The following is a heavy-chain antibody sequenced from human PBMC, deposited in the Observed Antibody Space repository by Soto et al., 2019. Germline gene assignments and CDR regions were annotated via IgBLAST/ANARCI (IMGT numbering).Heavy chain of an antibody. CDR1: GGSISSGDYY. Sequence: QVQLQESGPGLVKPSQTLSLTCTVPGGSISSGDYYWGWIRQPPGKGLEWIGHIYYSGSTHYNPSLKIRVNVPVEVSNTASNLTRSSYTAAVTSVYDCARGSYYFDRSGYYHYWGQGTLVTVSS. V-gene: IGHV4-30-4*01. CDR3: ARGSYYFDRSGYYHY. J-gene: IGHJ4*02. D-gene: IGHD3-22*01. CDR2: IYYSGST.